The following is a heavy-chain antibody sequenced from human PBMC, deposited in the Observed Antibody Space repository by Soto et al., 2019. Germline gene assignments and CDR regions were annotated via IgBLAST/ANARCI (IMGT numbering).Heavy chain of an antibody. D-gene: IGHD5-18*01. V-gene: IGHV3-23*01. Sequence: PGGSLRLSCAASGFTFSNYAMNWVRQAPGKGLEWVSAINYSGGGTHYADAVKGRFTISRDNSKNTVYLQMSSLRAEDTAVYYCAARGYGSGYDFWGQGTLVTVSS. J-gene: IGHJ4*02. CDR3: AARGYGSGYDF. CDR1: GFTFSNYA. CDR2: INYSGGGT.